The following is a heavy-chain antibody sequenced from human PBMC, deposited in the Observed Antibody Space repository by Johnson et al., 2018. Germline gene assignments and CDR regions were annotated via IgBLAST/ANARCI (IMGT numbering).Heavy chain of an antibody. CDR3: ARDSGRGEYYMDV. J-gene: IGHJ6*03. D-gene: IGHD2-21*01. V-gene: IGHV4-59*01. Sequence: QVQLQESGPGLVKPSETLSLTCTVSGGSISSYYWSWIRQPPGKGLEWIGYIYYSGSTNYNPSLKSRVTISVDTSKNQFSLKLSSVTAADTAVYYHARDSGRGEYYMDVWGKGTTVTVSS. CDR1: GGSISSYY. CDR2: IYYSGST.